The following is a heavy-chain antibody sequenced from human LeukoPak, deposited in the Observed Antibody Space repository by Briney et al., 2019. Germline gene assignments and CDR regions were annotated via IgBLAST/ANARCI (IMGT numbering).Heavy chain of an antibody. CDR1: GFTFSSYA. V-gene: IGHV3-23*01. D-gene: IGHD3/OR15-3a*01. J-gene: IGHJ4*02. CDR2: ISGSGGST. Sequence: LPGGALRLSCAASGFTFSSYAMSWVRQAPGRGLEWVSAISGSGGSTYYADSVKGRFTISRDNSKNTLYLQMNSLGAEDTAVYYCAKDRAGLGSRTYDYWGQGTLVTVSS. CDR3: AKDRAGLGSRTYDY.